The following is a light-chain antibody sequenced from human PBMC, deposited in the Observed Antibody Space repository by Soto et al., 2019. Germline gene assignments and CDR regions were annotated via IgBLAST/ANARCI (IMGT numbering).Light chain of an antibody. CDR1: QSIRSQ. CDR3: QQSYINPST. Sequence: PMTPSASPLSSPVCARVPLTCRASQSIRSQLAWFQQKPGKAPKPMIYAASTLQSGVPSRFSGSRSGTDFTLTISSLQPEDFATYYCQQSYINPSTFGQGTRLEI. J-gene: IGKJ5*01. V-gene: IGKV1-39*01. CDR2: AAS.